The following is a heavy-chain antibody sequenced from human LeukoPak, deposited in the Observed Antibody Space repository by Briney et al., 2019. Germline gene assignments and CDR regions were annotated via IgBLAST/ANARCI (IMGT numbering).Heavy chain of an antibody. CDR1: GGSITNYY. V-gene: IGHV4-4*07. CDR3: ARVGSRSRFDAFDF. D-gene: IGHD3-10*01. J-gene: IGHJ3*01. Sequence: SETLSLTCNVSGGSITNYYWSWIRQPAGKGLEWIGRIHDSGSTNHNPSLKSRVTMSLDTTKNLFSLQLSSVTVADTAVYYCARVGSRSRFDAFDFWGQGTMVTVSS. CDR2: IHDSGST.